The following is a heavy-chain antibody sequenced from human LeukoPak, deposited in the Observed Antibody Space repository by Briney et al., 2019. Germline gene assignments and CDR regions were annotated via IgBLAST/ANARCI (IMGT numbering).Heavy chain of an antibody. CDR2: INPNSGGT. V-gene: IGHV1-2*02. CDR3: ASGGCSGGSCYSGMDV. CDR1: GYTFTGYY. Sequence: ASVEVSCKASGYTFTGYYMHWVRQAPGQGLEWMGWINPNSGGTNYAQKFQGRVTMTRDTSISTAYMELSRLRSDDTAVYYCASGGCSGGSCYSGMDVWGQGTTVTVSS. D-gene: IGHD2-15*01. J-gene: IGHJ6*02.